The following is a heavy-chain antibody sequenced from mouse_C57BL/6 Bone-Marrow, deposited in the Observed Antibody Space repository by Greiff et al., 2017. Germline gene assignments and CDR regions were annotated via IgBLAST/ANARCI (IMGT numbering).Heavy chain of an antibody. D-gene: IGHD1-1*01. CDR1: GFTFSSYA. V-gene: IGHV5-4*01. J-gene: IGHJ1*03. CDR2: ISDGGSYT. Sequence: EVQVVESGGGLVKPGGSLKLSCAASGFTFSSYAMSWVRQTPEKRLEWVATISDGGSYTYYPDNVKGRFTISRDNAKNNLYLQMSHLKSEDTAMYYCARLYYGSWYFDVWGTGTTVTVSS. CDR3: ARLYYGSWYFDV.